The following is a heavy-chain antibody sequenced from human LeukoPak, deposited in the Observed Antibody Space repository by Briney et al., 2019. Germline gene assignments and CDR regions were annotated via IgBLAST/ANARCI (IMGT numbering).Heavy chain of an antibody. J-gene: IGHJ4*02. V-gene: IGHV4-59*08. CDR3: ARHRLGDSFDH. Sequence: PSGTLSLTCTVSGGSISNYYWSWIRQPPGKGLEWIGYIYYSGSTNYKSSLKSRVTISVDTSKNQFSLKLSSVTAADTAVYYCARHRLGDSFDHWGQGTLVTISS. CDR2: IYYSGST. D-gene: IGHD3-16*01. CDR1: GGSISNYY.